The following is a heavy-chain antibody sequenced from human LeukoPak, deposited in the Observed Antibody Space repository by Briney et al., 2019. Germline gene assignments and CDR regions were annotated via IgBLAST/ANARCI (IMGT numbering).Heavy chain of an antibody. CDR1: GFTFSSYW. V-gene: IGHV3-74*01. Sequence: PGGSLRLSCAASGFTFSSYWMHWVRQAPGKGLVWVSRINTGGSSTSYADSVKGRFTISRDNAKNTLYLQMNSLRAEDTAVYYCARDLDYGGRFDYWGQGTLVTVSS. J-gene: IGHJ4*02. D-gene: IGHD4-23*01. CDR3: ARDLDYGGRFDY. CDR2: INTGGSST.